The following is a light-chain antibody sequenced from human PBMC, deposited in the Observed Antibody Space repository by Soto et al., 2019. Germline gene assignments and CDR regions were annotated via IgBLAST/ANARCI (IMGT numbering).Light chain of an antibody. CDR1: SGSIASSD. J-gene: IGLJ2*01. V-gene: IGLV6-57*01. CDR3: QSYDSDTVI. Sequence: NFMLTQPHSMSESPGKTVTISCTRSSGSIASSDVQWYQQRPVSSPSIVLYEDDQRSSGVPDRFSGSIDRSSNSASLTISGLKSEDEADYYCQSYDSDTVIFGGGTKLTVL. CDR2: EDD.